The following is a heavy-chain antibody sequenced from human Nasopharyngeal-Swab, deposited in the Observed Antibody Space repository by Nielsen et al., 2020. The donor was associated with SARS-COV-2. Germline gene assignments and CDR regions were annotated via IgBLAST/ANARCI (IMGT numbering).Heavy chain of an antibody. Sequence: GESLKISCAASGFTVSSNYMSWVRQAPGKGLEWVSVIYSGGSTYYADSVKGRFTISRDNSKNTLYLQMNSLRAEDTAVYYCARDLPGYSDGYDNFDSWGQGTLVTVSS. J-gene: IGHJ4*02. CDR2: IYSGGST. CDR1: GFTVSSNY. D-gene: IGHD5-18*01. CDR3: ARDLPGYSDGYDNFDS. V-gene: IGHV3-66*01.